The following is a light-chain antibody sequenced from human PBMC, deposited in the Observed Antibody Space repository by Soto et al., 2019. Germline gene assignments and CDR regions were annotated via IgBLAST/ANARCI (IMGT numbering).Light chain of an antibody. CDR1: QSVSSSY. J-gene: IGKJ1*01. V-gene: IGKV3-20*01. CDR2: GAS. CDR3: QQYGSSPQT. Sequence: DIVLTQSPGTLSLSPGERATLSCRASQSVSSSYLAWYQQKPGQAPRLLIYGASSRATGIPDRFSGSGSGTDFTLTISRLEPEDFAAYYCQQYGSSPQTFGQGTKVDIK.